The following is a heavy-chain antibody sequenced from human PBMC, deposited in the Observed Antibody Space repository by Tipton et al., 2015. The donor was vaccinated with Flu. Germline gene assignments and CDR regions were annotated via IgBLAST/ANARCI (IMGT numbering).Heavy chain of an antibody. V-gene: IGHV3-49*04. CDR3: TREGGSYLFYYSYYYMDV. CDR2: IRSKAYGGTT. CDR1: GFTFGDYA. D-gene: IGHD1-26*01. J-gene: IGHJ6*03. Sequence: SLRLSCTASGFTFGDYAMSWVRQAPGKGLEWVGFIRSKAYGGTTEYAASVKGRFTISRDDSKSIAYLQMNSLKTEDTAVYYCTREGGSYLFYYSYYYMDVWGKGTTVTVSS.